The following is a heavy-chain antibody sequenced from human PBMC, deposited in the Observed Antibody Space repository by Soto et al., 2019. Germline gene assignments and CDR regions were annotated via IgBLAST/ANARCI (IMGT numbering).Heavy chain of an antibody. Sequence: QVQLVESGGGVVQPGRSLRLSCAASGFTFSSYGMHWVRQAPGKGLEWVAVISYDGSNKYYEDSVKGRFTISRDNSKNTLYLQMNSLRAEDTAVYYCAKGSSGSYSGYFDYWGQGTLVTVSS. J-gene: IGHJ4*02. D-gene: IGHD1-26*01. CDR2: ISYDGSNK. CDR3: AKGSSGSYSGYFDY. V-gene: IGHV3-30*18. CDR1: GFTFSSYG.